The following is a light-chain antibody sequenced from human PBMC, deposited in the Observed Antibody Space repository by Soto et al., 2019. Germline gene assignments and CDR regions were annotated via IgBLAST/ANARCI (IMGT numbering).Light chain of an antibody. V-gene: IGKV1-9*01. CDR2: TAS. J-gene: IGKJ5*01. CDR1: QGISTY. Sequence: DRVTITFRASQGISTYLAWYQQKPGRAPKLLIYTASTLQSGVPSRFSGRGSGTDFTRNISSLQHEDFAPYYCQQLNSDPPITFGQGTRLEIK. CDR3: QQLNSDPPIT.